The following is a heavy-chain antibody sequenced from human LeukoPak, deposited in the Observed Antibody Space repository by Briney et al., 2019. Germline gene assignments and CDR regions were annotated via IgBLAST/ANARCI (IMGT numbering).Heavy chain of an antibody. CDR2: IYYSGST. D-gene: IGHD3-9*01. Sequence: SETLSLTCTVSGGSISGHYWSWIRQPPGKGLEWIGYIYYSGSTNYNPSLKSRVTISVDTSKNQFSLKLSSVTAADTAVYYCARVPETGEGAHDYWGQGTLVTVSS. CDR1: GGSISGHY. V-gene: IGHV4-59*11. J-gene: IGHJ4*02. CDR3: ARVPETGEGAHDY.